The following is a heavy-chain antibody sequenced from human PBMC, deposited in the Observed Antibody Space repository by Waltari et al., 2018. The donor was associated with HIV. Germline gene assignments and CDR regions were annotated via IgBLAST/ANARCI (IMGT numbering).Heavy chain of an antibody. V-gene: IGHV4-4*02. J-gene: IGHJ4*02. Sequence: QVQLQESGPGLVRHSGTLFLTCGVTGGSIKRSKWWSWVRQPPGKGLEWIGDIHHSGNVNYNLSLKSRVAFSVDRSKNHFSLNLTSVTTADTATYFCARLRDYGDYGHYDFWGRGTLVVVSP. D-gene: IGHD4-17*01. CDR3: ARLRDYGDYGHYDF. CDR2: IHHSGNV. CDR1: GGSIKRSKW.